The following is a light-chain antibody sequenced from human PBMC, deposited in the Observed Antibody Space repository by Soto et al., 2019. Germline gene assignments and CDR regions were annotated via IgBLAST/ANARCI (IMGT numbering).Light chain of an antibody. V-gene: IGKV1D-12*01. CDR3: PQGNNFPVT. CDR2: AAS. CDR1: QDISRW. J-gene: IGKJ5*01. Sequence: DVQMTQSPSSVSASVGDRVTITCRASQDISRWLAWYQQKPGQAPKFLIYAASNLQSGDPSRFSGSGFGTDFAFTISSLQPEDFATYYRPQGNNFPVTCGQGTRLEMK.